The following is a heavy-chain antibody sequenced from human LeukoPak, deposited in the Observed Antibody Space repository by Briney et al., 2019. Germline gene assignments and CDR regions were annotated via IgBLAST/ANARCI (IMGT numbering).Heavy chain of an antibody. CDR2: ISSSSSYI. CDR1: GFTFSSYS. Sequence: PGGSLRLSCAASGFTFSSYSMNWVRQAPGEGLEWVSSISSSSSYIYYADSVKGRFTISRDNAKNSLYLQMNSLRAEDTAVYYCAREMATIDHFDYWGQGTRVTVSS. V-gene: IGHV3-21*01. CDR3: AREMATIDHFDY. D-gene: IGHD5-12*01. J-gene: IGHJ4*02.